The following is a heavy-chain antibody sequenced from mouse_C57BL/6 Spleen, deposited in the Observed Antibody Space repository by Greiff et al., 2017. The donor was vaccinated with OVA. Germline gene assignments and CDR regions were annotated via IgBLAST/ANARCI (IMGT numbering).Heavy chain of an antibody. V-gene: IGHV5-15*04. D-gene: IGHD2-3*01. CDR1: GFTFSDYG. Sequence: EVKLVESGGGLVQPGGSLKLSCAASGFTFSDYGMAWVRQAPRTGPEWVAFISNLAYSIYYADTVTGRFTISRENAKNTLYLEMSSLRAEDTAMYYCARLDGYYVAMDYWGQGTSVTVSS. J-gene: IGHJ4*01. CDR3: ARLDGYYVAMDY. CDR2: ISNLAYSI.